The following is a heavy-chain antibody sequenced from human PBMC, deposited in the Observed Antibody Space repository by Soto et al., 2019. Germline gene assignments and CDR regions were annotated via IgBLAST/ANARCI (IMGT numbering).Heavy chain of an antibody. CDR3: ARLGYYDSSGYYSYNAWFDP. CDR1: GYSFTSYW. CDR2: IDPSDSYT. J-gene: IGHJ5*02. Sequence: PGESLKISCKGSGYSFTSYWISWVRQMPGKGLEWMGRIDPSDSYTNYSPSFQGHVTISADKSISTAYLQWSSLKASDTAMYYCARLGYYDSSGYYSYNAWFDPWGQGTLVTVSS. V-gene: IGHV5-10-1*01. D-gene: IGHD3-22*01.